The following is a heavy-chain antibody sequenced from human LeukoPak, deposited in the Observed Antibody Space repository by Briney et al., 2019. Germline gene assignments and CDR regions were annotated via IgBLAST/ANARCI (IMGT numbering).Heavy chain of an antibody. CDR2: ISISGDKT. CDR1: GFTFSDSS. D-gene: IGHD4-17*01. Sequence: GGSLRLSCATSGFTFSDSSMAWVRQAPGKGLEWVSAISISGDKTYYTDSVKGRFTISRDNTKNTVYLQMNSLRPDDTAVYYCAKEIRPNDSWGQGTLVTVSS. J-gene: IGHJ4*02. V-gene: IGHV3-23*01. CDR3: AKEIRPNDS.